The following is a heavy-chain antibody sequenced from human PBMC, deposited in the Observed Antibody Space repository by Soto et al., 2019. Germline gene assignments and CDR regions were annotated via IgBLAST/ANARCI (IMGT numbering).Heavy chain of an antibody. CDR3: ARDPYSSTKVTIMDY. V-gene: IGHV3-48*02. CDR1: GSTYNNNN. J-gene: IGHJ4*02. Sequence: SGSTYNNNNLKWGRPAPGKGLELVSYISHKSSAIYHADSVKGRFTISRDNAMNSLYLQMNSLRDEDTAVYYCARDPYSSTKVTIMDYWGQGTLVIVSS. CDR2: ISHKSSAI. D-gene: IGHD4-17*01.